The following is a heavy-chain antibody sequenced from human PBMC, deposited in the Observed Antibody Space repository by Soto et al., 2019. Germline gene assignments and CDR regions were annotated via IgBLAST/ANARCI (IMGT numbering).Heavy chain of an antibody. Sequence: QVQLVQSGAEVKKPRSSVKVSCKASGGTFSSYTISWVRQAPGQGLEWMGRIIPILGIANYAQKFQGRVTITADKSTSTAYMEVDRLCYEDTAVYYCAGGGGQYCSSTNCYLGSWGQGTLVTVSS. CDR3: AGGGGQYCSSTNCYLGS. CDR1: GGTFSSYT. V-gene: IGHV1-69*02. D-gene: IGHD2-2*01. J-gene: IGHJ5*02. CDR2: IIPILGIA.